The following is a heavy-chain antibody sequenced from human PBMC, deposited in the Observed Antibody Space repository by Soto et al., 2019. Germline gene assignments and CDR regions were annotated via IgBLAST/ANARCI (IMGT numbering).Heavy chain of an antibody. D-gene: IGHD2-21*02. CDR1: GGTFSSYA. J-gene: IGHJ6*02. V-gene: IGHV1-69*12. Sequence: QVQLVQSGAEVKKPGSSVKVSCKASGGTFSSYAISWVRQAPGQGLEWMGGIIPIFGTANYAQKFQGRVTITADESTSTAYMELSSLRSEDTAVYYCSFTYCGGDYYSRRYYYYGMDVWGQGTTVTVSS. CDR3: SFTYCGGDYYSRRYYYYGMDV. CDR2: IIPIFGTA.